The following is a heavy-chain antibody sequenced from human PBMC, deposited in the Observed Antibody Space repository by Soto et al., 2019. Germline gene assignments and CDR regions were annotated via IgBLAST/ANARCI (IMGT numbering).Heavy chain of an antibody. J-gene: IGHJ2*01. D-gene: IGHD5-12*01. CDR1: GGTFSNYP. CDR3: ARGNHRWLQLWYFDL. Sequence: QVQLVQSGAEVKKPGSSVKVSCKASGGTFSNYPISWVRQAPGQGLEWMGGIIPIFGTVNYAQKFQGRVTITADESTGTAYVELGSLRSEETAVYYCARGNHRWLQLWYFDLWGRGTLVTVSS. V-gene: IGHV1-69*12. CDR2: IIPIFGTV.